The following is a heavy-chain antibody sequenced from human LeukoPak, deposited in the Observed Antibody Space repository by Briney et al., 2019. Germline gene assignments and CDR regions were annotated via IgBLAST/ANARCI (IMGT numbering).Heavy chain of an antibody. CDR2: IKPNSGET. Sequence: ASVRVSCKASGYTLSGYYIHWVRQAPGQGLEWLGWIKPNSGETNYAQKFQGGVTLTRDTSISTFYMEVSRLRSDDTAVYFCARYNWNDVVSALDYWGQGTLVTVSS. D-gene: IGHD1-1*01. J-gene: IGHJ4*02. CDR1: GYTLSGYY. CDR3: ARYNWNDVVSALDY. V-gene: IGHV1-2*02.